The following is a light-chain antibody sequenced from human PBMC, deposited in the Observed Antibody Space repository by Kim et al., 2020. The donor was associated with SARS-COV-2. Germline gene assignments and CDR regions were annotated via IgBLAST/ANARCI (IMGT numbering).Light chain of an antibody. CDR2: RND. CDR1: NSNIGSNS. Sequence: ELTQPPSASGTPGQRVIISCSGSNSNIGSNSVFWYQQLPGTAPKLLISRNDQRPSGVPDRFSGSSSGNTASLTITGTQAGDEADYYCNSRDSNDNVVF. CDR3: NSRDSNDNVV. V-gene: IGLV1-47*01. J-gene: IGLJ2*01.